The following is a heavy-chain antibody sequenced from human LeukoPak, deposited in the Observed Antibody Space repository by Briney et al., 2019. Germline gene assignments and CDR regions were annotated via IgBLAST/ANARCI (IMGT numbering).Heavy chain of an antibody. CDR3: ARDPSVAAAGSNWFDP. J-gene: IGHJ5*02. CDR2: IYYSGST. D-gene: IGHD6-13*01. CDR1: GGSISSGSYY. Sequence: SETLSLTCTVSGGSISSGSYYWGWIRQPPGKGLEWIGSIYYSGSTYNNPSIKSRVLKSRVTISVDTSKNQFSLELNSVTAADTAVYYCARDPSVAAAGSNWFDPWGQGTLVTVSS. V-gene: IGHV4-39*07.